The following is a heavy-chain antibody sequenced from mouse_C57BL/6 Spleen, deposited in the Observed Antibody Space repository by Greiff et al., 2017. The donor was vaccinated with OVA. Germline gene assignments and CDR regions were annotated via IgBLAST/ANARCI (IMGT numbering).Heavy chain of an antibody. CDR2: IWSGGST. J-gene: IGHJ1*03. D-gene: IGHD1-1*01. CDR3: ARKGNDYYGSSGYFDV. CDR1: GFSLTSYG. Sequence: VQLVESGPGLVQPSQSLSITCTVSGFSLTSYGVHWVRQSPGKGLEWLGVIWSGGSTDYNAAFISRLSISKDNSKSQVFFKMNSLQADDTAIYYCARKGNDYYGSSGYFDVWGTGTTVTVSS. V-gene: IGHV2-2*01.